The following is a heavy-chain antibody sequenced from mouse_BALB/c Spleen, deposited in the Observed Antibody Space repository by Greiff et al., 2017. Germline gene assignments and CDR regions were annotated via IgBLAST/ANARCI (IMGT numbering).Heavy chain of an antibody. V-gene: IGHV1-7*01. CDR2: INPSTGYT. J-gene: IGHJ2*01. CDR1: GYTFTSYW. D-gene: IGHD1-1*01. Sequence: VQLQESGAELVKPGASVKLSCKASGYTFTSYWMHWVKQRPGQGLEWIGYINPSTGYTEYNQKFKDKATLTADKSSSTAYMQLSSLTSEDSAVYYCARSPFITTVVDYFDYWGQGTTLTVSS. CDR3: ARSPFITTVVDYFDY.